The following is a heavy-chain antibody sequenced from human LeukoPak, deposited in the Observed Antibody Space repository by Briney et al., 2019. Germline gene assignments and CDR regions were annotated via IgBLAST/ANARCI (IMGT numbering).Heavy chain of an antibody. Sequence: GGSLRLSCAASGFTFSSYAMSWVRQAPGKGLEWVSAIADSGGRTYYADSVKGRFTFSRDNSKNALYLQMNGLRAEDTAVYYCAKDVRVGASHFDYWGQGTLVTVYS. CDR3: AKDVRVGASHFDY. CDR2: IADSGGRT. D-gene: IGHD2/OR15-2a*01. V-gene: IGHV3-23*01. CDR1: GFTFSSYA. J-gene: IGHJ4*02.